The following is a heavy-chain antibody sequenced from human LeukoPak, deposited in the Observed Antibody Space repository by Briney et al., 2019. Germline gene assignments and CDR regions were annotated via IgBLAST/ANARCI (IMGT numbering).Heavy chain of an antibody. V-gene: IGHV3-53*01. CDR2: TYSNGRT. CDR1: GFPFSSYA. D-gene: IGHD3-10*01. CDR3: ARVLSGRGSLYDYYYYMDV. Sequence: GGSLRLSCTASGFPFSSYAMSWVRQAPGKGLEWVSVTYSNGRTYYADSVKGRFTISRDISKNTLYLQMNSLRAEDTAVYYCARVLSGRGSLYDYYYYMDVWGKGTTVTISS. J-gene: IGHJ6*03.